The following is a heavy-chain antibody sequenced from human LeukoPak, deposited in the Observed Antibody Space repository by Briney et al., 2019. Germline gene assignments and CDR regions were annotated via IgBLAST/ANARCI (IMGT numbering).Heavy chain of an antibody. D-gene: IGHD4/OR15-4a*01. CDR3: TTVATIVTQNFDY. CDR2: IKSKTDGGTT. J-gene: IGHJ4*02. V-gene: IGHV3-15*01. Sequence: PGGSLRLSCAASGFTFSNAWMNWVRQAPGKGLEWVGRIKSKTDGGTTDYAAPVKGRFTISRDDSKNTLYLQMDSLKSEDTAMYYCTTVATIVTQNFDYWGQGTLVTASS. CDR1: GFTFSNAW.